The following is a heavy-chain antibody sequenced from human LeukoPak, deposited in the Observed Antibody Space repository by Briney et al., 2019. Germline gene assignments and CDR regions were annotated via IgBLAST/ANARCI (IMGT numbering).Heavy chain of an antibody. D-gene: IGHD3-22*01. CDR1: GGSISSSSYY. J-gene: IGHJ5*02. Sequence: SETLSLTCTVSGGSISSSSYYWGWIRQPPGKGLEWIGSIYYSGSTYYNPSLKSRVTISVDTSKNQFSLKLSSVTAADTAVYYCARTWLLITPSYNLFDPWGQGTLVTVSS. V-gene: IGHV4-39*01. CDR2: IYYSGST. CDR3: ARTWLLITPSYNLFDP.